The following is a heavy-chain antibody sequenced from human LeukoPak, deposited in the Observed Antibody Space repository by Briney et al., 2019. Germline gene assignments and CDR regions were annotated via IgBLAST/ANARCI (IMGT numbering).Heavy chain of an antibody. CDR1: GFTFSSYE. CDR2: ISSSGSTI. CDR3: ARGGVVVTADFFDY. Sequence: GGSLGLSCAASGFTFSSYEMNWVRQAPGKGLEWVSYISSSGSTIYYADSVKGRFTISRDNAKNSLYLQMNSLRAEDTAVYYCARGGVVVTADFFDYWGQGTLVTVSS. J-gene: IGHJ4*02. D-gene: IGHD2-21*02. V-gene: IGHV3-48*03.